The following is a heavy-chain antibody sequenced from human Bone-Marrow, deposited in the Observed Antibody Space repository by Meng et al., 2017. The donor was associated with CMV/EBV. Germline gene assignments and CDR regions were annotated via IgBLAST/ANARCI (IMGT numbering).Heavy chain of an antibody. J-gene: IGHJ4*02. CDR2: ISYDGSDH. Sequence: GESLKISCAVSGFTFSSYAMHWVRQAPGKGLEWVAAISYDGSDHYYADSVRGRFTISRDNSEDTLHLQINSLRAEDLAVYYCARDFDSTGNYMEYWGQGTLVTVSS. CDR1: GFTFSSYA. CDR3: ARDFDSTGNYMEY. V-gene: IGHV3-30*04. D-gene: IGHD3-22*01.